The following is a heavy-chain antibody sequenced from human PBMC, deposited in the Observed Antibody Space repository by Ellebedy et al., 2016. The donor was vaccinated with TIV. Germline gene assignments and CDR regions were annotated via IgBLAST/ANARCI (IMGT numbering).Heavy chain of an antibody. J-gene: IGHJ3*02. Sequence: PGGSLRLSCAASGFTFSSYAMSWVRQGPGEGLEWVSAISGSSGSTYYADSVKGRFTISRDNSKNTLSLQMNSLRAEDTAVYYCARDPVGVGPAFDIWGQGTIVTVSS. D-gene: IGHD4-23*01. V-gene: IGHV3-23*01. CDR2: ISGSSGST. CDR1: GFTFSSYA. CDR3: ARDPVGVGPAFDI.